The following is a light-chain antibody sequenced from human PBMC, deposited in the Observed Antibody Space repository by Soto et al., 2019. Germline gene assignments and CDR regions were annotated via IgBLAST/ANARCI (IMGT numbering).Light chain of an antibody. V-gene: IGKV3-20*01. CDR3: QQSGSSPYT. CDR2: GAS. Sequence: EIVLTQFPGTLSLSPGERATLSCRASQSVSSSYLAWYQQKPGQAPRLLVYGASSRATGIPDRISGSGSGTDFTLTISRLEPEDFAVYYCQQSGSSPYTFGQGTKLEIK. CDR1: QSVSSSY. J-gene: IGKJ2*01.